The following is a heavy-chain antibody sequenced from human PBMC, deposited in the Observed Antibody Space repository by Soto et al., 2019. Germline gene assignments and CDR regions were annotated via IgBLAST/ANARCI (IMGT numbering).Heavy chain of an antibody. CDR1: GFTFSSYD. CDR2: IDSSGGT. J-gene: IGHJ4*02. Sequence: GGSLRLSCAASGFTFSSYDMHWIRQTTGKGLEWVSGIDSSGGTFYATSVKGRFTISREKAQSSLYLQMNNLRVEDTAVYYCARDSYGSFHYWGRGTLVTVSS. V-gene: IGHV3-13*01. CDR3: ARDSYGSFHY. D-gene: IGHD3-16*01.